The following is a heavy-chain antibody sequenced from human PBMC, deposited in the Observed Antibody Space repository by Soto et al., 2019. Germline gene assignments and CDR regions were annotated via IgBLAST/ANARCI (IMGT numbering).Heavy chain of an antibody. D-gene: IGHD2-21*01. J-gene: IGHJ3*02. CDR3: ARVCGGDCKGEEHAFDI. V-gene: IGHV3-13*01. CDR1: GFTFSSYD. CDR2: IGTAGDT. Sequence: GRSLRLSCAASGFTFSSYDMHWVRQATGKGLEWVSAIGTAGDTYYPGSVKGRFTISRENAKNSLYLQMNSLRAGDTAVYYCARVCGGDCKGEEHAFDIWGQGTMVTVSS.